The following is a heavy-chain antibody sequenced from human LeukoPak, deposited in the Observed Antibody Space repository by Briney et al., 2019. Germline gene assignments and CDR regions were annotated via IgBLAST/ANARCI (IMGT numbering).Heavy chain of an antibody. CDR3: ATAGVAAAGGFDN. V-gene: IGHV3-11*05. Sequence: GGSLRLSCAASGVAFSDHYTNWIRQAPGKGLERVSYISPTSTYTDYADSVKGRFTVSRDNAKNSLYLEMNSLRAEDTAVYFCATAGVAAAGGFDNWGQGTLVTVSS. D-gene: IGHD6-13*01. CDR1: GVAFSDHY. CDR2: ISPTSTYT. J-gene: IGHJ4*02.